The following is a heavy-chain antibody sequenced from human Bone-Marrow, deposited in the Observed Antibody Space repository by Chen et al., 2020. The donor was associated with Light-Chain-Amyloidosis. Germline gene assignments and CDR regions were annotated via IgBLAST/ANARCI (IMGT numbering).Heavy chain of an antibody. CDR3: MRGSPTAMSRGAY. D-gene: IGHD5-18*01. Sequence: EVQLVESGGGLVKPGGSLRLSCAAAGFTFSTFTMNWVRQTPDKGLEWVSTISSSSGYIYSAQPVKGRFPTPRDNDKNSLYLQMNNLRGEDTAVYYCMRGSPTAMSRGAYWGRGTLVTVSS. J-gene: IGHJ4*02. CDR1: GFTFSTFT. CDR2: ISSSSGYI. V-gene: IGHV3-21*02.